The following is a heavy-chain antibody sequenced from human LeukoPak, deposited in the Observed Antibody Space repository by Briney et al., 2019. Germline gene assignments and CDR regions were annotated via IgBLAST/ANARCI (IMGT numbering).Heavy chain of an antibody. Sequence: GGSLRLSCAASGFTFSSYGMHWVRQAPGKGLEWVAVISYDGSNKYYADSVKGRFTISRDNFKNTVDLQVSGLKEEDTAVYYCARDWGQRGVGATLANWGQGTLVIVSS. CDR3: ARDWGQRGVGATLAN. J-gene: IGHJ4*02. V-gene: IGHV3-30*03. CDR2: ISYDGSNK. D-gene: IGHD1-26*01. CDR1: GFTFSSYG.